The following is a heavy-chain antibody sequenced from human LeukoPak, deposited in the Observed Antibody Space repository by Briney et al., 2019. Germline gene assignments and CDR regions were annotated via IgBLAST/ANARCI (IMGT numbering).Heavy chain of an antibody. CDR1: GGSISSHF. Sequence: SETLSLTCTVSGGSISSHFWSWIRQPPGKGLEWIGYIHYSGSTNYNPSLKSRVTISVDTSKNQFSLRLSSVTAAGTAVYYCARDGYSGSSLFDYWGQGTLVTVSS. CDR2: IHYSGST. J-gene: IGHJ4*02. D-gene: IGHD1-26*01. V-gene: IGHV4-59*11. CDR3: ARDGYSGSSLFDY.